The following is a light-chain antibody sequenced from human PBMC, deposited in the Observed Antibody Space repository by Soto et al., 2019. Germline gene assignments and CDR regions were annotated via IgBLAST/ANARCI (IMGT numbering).Light chain of an antibody. J-gene: IGLJ1*01. CDR2: YDD. V-gene: IGLV1-36*01. CDR3: SACDDSLNAYV. CDR1: RSNIGDNA. Sequence: QSVLTQSPSVSEAPRQRVTISCSGRRSNIGDNAVNWYQQVPGKAPKLLIYYDDLLPSGVSDRFSGSKSGTSASLAISGLQSDDEADYYCSACDDSLNAYVFGTGTKLTVL.